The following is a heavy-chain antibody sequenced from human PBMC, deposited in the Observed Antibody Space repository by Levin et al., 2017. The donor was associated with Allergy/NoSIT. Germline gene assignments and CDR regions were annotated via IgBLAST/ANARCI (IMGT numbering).Heavy chain of an antibody. CDR3: ARHNPGTYFDY. V-gene: IGHV3-33*01. Sequence: GASVKVSCAASGFTFSSYGMHWVRQAPGKGLEWVAVIWYDGSNKYYADSVKGRFTISRDNSKNTLYLQMNSLRAEDTAVYYCARHNPGTYFDYWGQGTLVTVSS. CDR2: IWYDGSNK. J-gene: IGHJ4*02. D-gene: IGHD3-10*01. CDR1: GFTFSSYG.